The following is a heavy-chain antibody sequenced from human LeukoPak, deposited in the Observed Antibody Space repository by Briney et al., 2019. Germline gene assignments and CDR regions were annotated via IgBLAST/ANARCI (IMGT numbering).Heavy chain of an antibody. D-gene: IGHD3-9*01. CDR3: ARGNYDILTGPSYNWFDP. J-gene: IGHJ5*02. CDR2: ISNISTYI. V-gene: IGHV3-21*01. CDR1: GFTFSGYT. Sequence: PGGSLRLSCAASGFTFSGYTMTWVRQAPGKGLEWVSSISNISTYIYYADSVKGRFTISRDNVQNSLYLQMNSLRAEDTAVYYCARGNYDILTGPSYNWFDPWGQGTLVTVSS.